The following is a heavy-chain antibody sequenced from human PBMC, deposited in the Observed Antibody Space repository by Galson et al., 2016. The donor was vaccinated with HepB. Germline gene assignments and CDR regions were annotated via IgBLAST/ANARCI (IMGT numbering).Heavy chain of an antibody. Sequence: SVKVSCKASGGTFSTCAISWVRQAPGQGLEWMGGIIPILQTSNNAQKFQGRVTITADESTSTAYMELSSLRSEDTAIYYCARDPPLSFGELHNPSYKYHGVGVWGQGTTVTVSS. CDR3: ARDPPLSFGELHNPSYKYHGVGV. CDR2: IIPILQTS. CDR1: GGTFSTCA. V-gene: IGHV1-69*13. J-gene: IGHJ6*02. D-gene: IGHD3-10*01.